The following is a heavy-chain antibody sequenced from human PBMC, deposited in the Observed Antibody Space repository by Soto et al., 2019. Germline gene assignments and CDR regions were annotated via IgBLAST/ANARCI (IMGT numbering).Heavy chain of an antibody. J-gene: IGHJ5*02. D-gene: IGHD6-6*01. CDR1: GGTFSSYA. Sequence: SVRVSCKXSGGTFSSYAISWVRQAPGQGLEWMGGIIPIFGTANYAQKFQGRVTITADESTSTAYMELSSLRSEDTAVYYCATPGYSSSSRWFDPWGQGTLVTVSS. CDR3: ATPGYSSSSRWFDP. V-gene: IGHV1-69*13. CDR2: IIPIFGTA.